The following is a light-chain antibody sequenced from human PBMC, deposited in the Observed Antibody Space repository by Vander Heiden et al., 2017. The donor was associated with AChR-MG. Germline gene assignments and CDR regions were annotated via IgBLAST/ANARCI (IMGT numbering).Light chain of an antibody. CDR3: QSYDRSLSASV. V-gene: IGLV1-40*01. CDR1: SSNIWTCYF. Sequence: QPVLTQPPSLSGAPGQRVTISCTGSSSNIWTCYFVHWYEQHPGTAPKLVIYGDSLRPSGVPDRFSGSKSGTSASLAITGLQAEDEADYYCQSYDRSLSASVFGGGTKLTVL. J-gene: IGLJ3*02. CDR2: GDS.